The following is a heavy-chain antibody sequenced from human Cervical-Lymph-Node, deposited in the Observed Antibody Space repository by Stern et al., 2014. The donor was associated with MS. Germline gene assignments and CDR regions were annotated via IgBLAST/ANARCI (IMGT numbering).Heavy chain of an antibody. CDR1: GYTFTTYD. V-gene: IGHV1-8*01. CDR2: MTPKSGNT. D-gene: IGHD1-26*01. J-gene: IGHJ5*02. Sequence: QVQLVQSGAEVKKPGASVKVSCKASGYTFTTYDIHWVRQATGQGLEWMGWMTPKSGNTGSAQKFQGRVTMTRDTSISTAYLELRSLRSEDTAMYYCATGRSGSSLSWRWFDPWGQGTLVSVAS. CDR3: ATGRSGSSLSWRWFDP.